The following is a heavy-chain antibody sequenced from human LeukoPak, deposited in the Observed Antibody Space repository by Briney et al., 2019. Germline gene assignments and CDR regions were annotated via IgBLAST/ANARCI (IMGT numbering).Heavy chain of an antibody. D-gene: IGHD3-22*01. CDR3: ARSDYYDSSGYYYPFDY. V-gene: IGHV1-2*02. CDR2: INPNNGDT. J-gene: IGHJ4*02. CDR1: GYTFTGYY. Sequence: ASVKVSCKASGYTFTGYYMHWVRQAPGQGLEWMGWINPNNGDTHYAQKFQGTVTMTRDTSISTAYMELSRLRSDDTAVYYCARSDYYDSSGYYYPFDYWGQGTLVTVSS.